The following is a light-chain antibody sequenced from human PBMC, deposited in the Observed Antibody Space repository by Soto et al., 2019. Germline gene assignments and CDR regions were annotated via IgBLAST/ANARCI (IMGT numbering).Light chain of an antibody. CDR3: QHGYSTPLP. Sequence: DIQMTQSPSSLSASVGDRVTITCRASQSISTYLHWYQQKPGKAPNLLIYAASTLQSRVPSRFSGSGSGTDFTLTISSLQPEDFATYFCQHGYSTPLPFGGGTKVDIK. CDR1: QSISTY. V-gene: IGKV1-39*01. CDR2: AAS. J-gene: IGKJ4*01.